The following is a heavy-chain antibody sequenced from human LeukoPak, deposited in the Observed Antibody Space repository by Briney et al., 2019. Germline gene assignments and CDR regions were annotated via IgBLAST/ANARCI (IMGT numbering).Heavy chain of an antibody. CDR3: ASRYYDYVWGSYRPFDY. Sequence: GGSLRLSCAASGFTFSNYWMHWVRQAPGKGLVWVSRINFDGSNTIYADSVKGRFTISRDNAKNSLYLQMNSLRAEDTAVYYCASRYYDYVWGSYRPFDYWGQGTLVTVSS. V-gene: IGHV3-74*01. J-gene: IGHJ4*02. CDR1: GFTFSNYW. D-gene: IGHD3-16*02. CDR2: INFDGSNT.